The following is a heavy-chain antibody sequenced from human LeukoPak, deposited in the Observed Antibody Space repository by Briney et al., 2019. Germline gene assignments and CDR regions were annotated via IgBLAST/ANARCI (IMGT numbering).Heavy chain of an antibody. J-gene: IGHJ4*02. Sequence: SETLSLTCAVSGYSIDSAYYWGWIRQPPGKGLEWIGSIYHSGSTYYNPSLKSRVTISVDTSKNQFSLKLSSVTAADTAVYYCASYPPYSSSPPHWGQGTLVTVSS. V-gene: IGHV4-38-2*01. D-gene: IGHD6-6*01. CDR2: IYHSGST. CDR3: ASYPPYSSSPPH. CDR1: GYSIDSAYY.